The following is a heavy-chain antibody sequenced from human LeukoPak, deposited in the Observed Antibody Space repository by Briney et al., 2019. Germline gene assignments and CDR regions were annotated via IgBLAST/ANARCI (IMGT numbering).Heavy chain of an antibody. J-gene: IGHJ4*02. V-gene: IGHV3-23*01. CDR2: ISGSGGST. Sequence: GGSLRLSCAASGFTFDDYAMHWVRQAPGKGLEWVSAISGSGGSTYYADSVKGRFTISRDNSKNTLYLQMNSLRAEDTAVYYCAKTHSGSYRPSDYWGQGTLVTVSS. CDR1: GFTFDDYA. D-gene: IGHD1-26*01. CDR3: AKTHSGSYRPSDY.